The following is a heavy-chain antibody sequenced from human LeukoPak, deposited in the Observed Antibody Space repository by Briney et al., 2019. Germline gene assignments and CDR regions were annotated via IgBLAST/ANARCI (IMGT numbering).Heavy chain of an antibody. J-gene: IGHJ3*02. CDR2: IYYSGST. CDR1: GGSISSSSYY. D-gene: IGHD3-16*02. Sequence: PSETLSLTCTVSGGSISSSSYYWGWIRQPPGKGLEWIGSIYYSGSTYYNPSLKSRVTISVDTSKNQFSLKLSSVTAADTAVYYCARDSSLYTWRDFDAFDIWGQGTMVTVSS. V-gene: IGHV4-39*02. CDR3: ARDSSLYTWRDFDAFDI.